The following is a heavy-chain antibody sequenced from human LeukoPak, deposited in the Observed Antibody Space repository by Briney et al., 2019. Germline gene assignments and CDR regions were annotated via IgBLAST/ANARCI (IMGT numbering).Heavy chain of an antibody. Sequence: SETLSLTCSVSGGYISSHYWSWIRQPPGKGLEWIGYIYYSGSTNYNPSLMSRVTISVDTSRNQFSLRLSSVTAADTAVYYCARVDDDSSGYLYYYYYMDVWGKGTTVTVSS. J-gene: IGHJ6*03. CDR3: ARVDDDSSGYLYYYYYMDV. CDR2: IYYSGST. V-gene: IGHV4-59*11. CDR1: GGYISSHY. D-gene: IGHD3-22*01.